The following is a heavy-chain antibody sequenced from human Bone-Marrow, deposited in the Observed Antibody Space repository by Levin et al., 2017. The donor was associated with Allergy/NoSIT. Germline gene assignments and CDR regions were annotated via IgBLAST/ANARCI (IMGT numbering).Heavy chain of an antibody. CDR3: ARDIVISVVTARMDV. Sequence: ASVKVSCKASGYTFTSYGISWVRQAPGQGLEWMGWISAYNGNTNYAQKLQGRVTMTTDTSTSTAYMELRSLRSDDTAVYYCARDIVISVVTARMDVWSQGTTVTVSS. D-gene: IGHD2-21*02. V-gene: IGHV1-18*01. J-gene: IGHJ6*02. CDR1: GYTFTSYG. CDR2: ISAYNGNT.